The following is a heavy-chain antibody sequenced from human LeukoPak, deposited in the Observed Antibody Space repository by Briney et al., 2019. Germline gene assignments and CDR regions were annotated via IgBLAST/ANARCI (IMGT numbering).Heavy chain of an antibody. CDR3: ARGGRHTYDTGFHWFDP. CDR1: GFTFSSYE. CDR2: ISSSGSTI. D-gene: IGHD5-18*01. J-gene: IGHJ5*02. Sequence: PGGSLRLSCAASGFTFSSYEMNWVRQAPGKGLEWVSYISSSGSTIYYADSVKGRFTVSRDNAKNTLYLQMNSLRVEDTAVYYCARGGRHTYDTGFHWFDPWGQGTLVTVSS. V-gene: IGHV3-48*03.